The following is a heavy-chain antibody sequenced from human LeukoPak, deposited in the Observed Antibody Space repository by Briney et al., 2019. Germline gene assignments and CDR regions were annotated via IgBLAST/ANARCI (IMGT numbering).Heavy chain of an antibody. CDR3: AKARYSSSWYEAAFDI. CDR1: GFTFSSYA. D-gene: IGHD6-13*01. Sequence: GGSLRLSCAASGFTFSSYAMSWVRQAPGKGLEWVSAISGSGGSTYYADSVKGRFTISRDNSKNTLYLQMNSLRAEDTAVYYCAKARYSSSWYEAAFDIWGQGTMVTVSS. J-gene: IGHJ3*02. CDR2: ISGSGGST. V-gene: IGHV3-23*01.